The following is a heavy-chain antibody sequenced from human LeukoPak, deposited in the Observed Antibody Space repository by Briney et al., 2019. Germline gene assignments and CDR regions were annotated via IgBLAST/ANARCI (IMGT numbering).Heavy chain of an antibody. CDR1: GFTFTSYR. CDR3: ARGDAFDI. V-gene: IGHV3-48*02. CDR2: ISIGSTTI. J-gene: IGHJ3*02. Sequence: GGSLRLSCAGFGFTFTSYRMNWVRQAPGKGLEWVSYISIGSTTIYYADSVKGRFTVSRDNAKNSLYLQMNSLRDEDTAVYYCARGDAFDIWGQGTMVTVSS.